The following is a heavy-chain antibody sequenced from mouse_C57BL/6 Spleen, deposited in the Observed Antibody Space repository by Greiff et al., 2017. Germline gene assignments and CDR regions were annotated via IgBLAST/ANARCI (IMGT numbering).Heavy chain of an antibody. CDR3: ARRTTVVRYFDS. Sequence: QVQLKQPGAELVKPGASVKLSCKASGYTFTSYWMHWVKQRPGQGLAWIGMIHPNSGSTTYNEKFKSKATLTADQSSSTAYMQLSSLTSEDSAVYYCARRTTVVRYFDSWGQGTTLAVSS. D-gene: IGHD1-1*01. V-gene: IGHV1-64*01. CDR1: GYTFTSYW. CDR2: IHPNSGST. J-gene: IGHJ2*01.